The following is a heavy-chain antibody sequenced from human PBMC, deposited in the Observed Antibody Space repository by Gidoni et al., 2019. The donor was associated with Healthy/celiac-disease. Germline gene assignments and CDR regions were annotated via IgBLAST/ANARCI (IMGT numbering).Heavy chain of an antibody. Sequence: QVTLRESGPALVKPTQTLTLTCTFSGFSLSTSGMCVSWIRQPPGKALEWLARIAWDDDKYYSTSLKTRLTISKDTSKNQVVLTMTNMDPVDTATYYCARINKYYYGSGSYSDAFDIWGQGTMVTVSS. V-gene: IGHV2-70*15. CDR1: GFSLSTSGMC. J-gene: IGHJ3*02. CDR3: ARINKYYYGSGSYSDAFDI. D-gene: IGHD3-10*01. CDR2: IAWDDDK.